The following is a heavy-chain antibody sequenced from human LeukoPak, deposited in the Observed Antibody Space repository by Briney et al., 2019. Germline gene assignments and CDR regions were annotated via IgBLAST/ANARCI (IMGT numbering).Heavy chain of an antibody. J-gene: IGHJ4*02. CDR3: AKEGGAAAVAGLFDY. CDR2: ISGSGGST. CDR1: GFTFSDYS. Sequence: GGSLRLSCAASGFTFSDYSMNWVRQAPGKGLEWVSAISGSGGSTYYADSVKGRFTISRDNSKNTVYLQVNSLRAKDTAVYYCAKEGGAAAVAGLFDYWGQGTLVTVSS. D-gene: IGHD6-19*01. V-gene: IGHV3-23*01.